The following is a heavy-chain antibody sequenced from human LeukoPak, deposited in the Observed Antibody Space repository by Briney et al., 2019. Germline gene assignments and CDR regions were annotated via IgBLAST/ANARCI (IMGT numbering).Heavy chain of an antibody. CDR1: GFTFSSYG. CDR3: AKDGSSWDLDY. D-gene: IGHD6-13*01. J-gene: IGHJ4*02. CDR2: IRSDGNNK. V-gene: IGHV3-30*02. Sequence: PGGSLRLSCAASGFTFSSYGMHWVRQAPGKGLEWVTFIRSDGNNKYYGDSVKGRFTISRDNSQNTLHLQMNSLRAEDTAVYYCAKDGSSWDLDYWGQGTLVTVSS.